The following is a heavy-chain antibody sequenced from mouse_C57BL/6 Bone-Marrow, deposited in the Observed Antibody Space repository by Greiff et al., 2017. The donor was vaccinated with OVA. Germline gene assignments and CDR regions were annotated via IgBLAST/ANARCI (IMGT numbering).Heavy chain of an antibody. Sequence: QVQLKQPGPELVKPGASVKLSCKASGYTFTSYWMHWVKQRPGQGLEWIGNINPSNGGTNYNEKFKSKATLTVDKSSSTAYMQLSSLTSEDSAVYYCARFAQRQLRLRDYWGQGTTLTVSS. D-gene: IGHD3-2*02. CDR2: INPSNGGT. CDR3: ARFAQRQLRLRDY. V-gene: IGHV1-53*01. CDR1: GYTFTSYW. J-gene: IGHJ2*01.